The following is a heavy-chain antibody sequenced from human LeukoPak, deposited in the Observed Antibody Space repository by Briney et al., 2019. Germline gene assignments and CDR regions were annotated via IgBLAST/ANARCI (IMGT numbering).Heavy chain of an antibody. J-gene: IGHJ4*02. V-gene: IGHV4-39*01. D-gene: IGHD6-19*01. CDR3: ARIPGYSSGWYYLEQTLIDY. CDR1: GGPISSSSYY. Sequence: PSETLSLTCTVSGGPISSSSYYWGWIRQPPGKGLEWIGSIYYSGSTYYNPSLKSRVTISVDTSKNQFSLKLSSVTAADTAVYYCARIPGYSSGWYYLEQTLIDYWGQGTLVTVSS. CDR2: IYYSGST.